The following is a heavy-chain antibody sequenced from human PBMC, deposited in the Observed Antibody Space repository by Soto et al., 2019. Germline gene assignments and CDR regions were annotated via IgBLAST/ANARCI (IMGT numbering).Heavy chain of an antibody. V-gene: IGHV3-23*01. D-gene: IGHD2-15*01. CDR2: ISGSGGST. CDR3: AKDKDGGYCSGGSCQEYFQH. CDR1: GFTFSSYA. Sequence: GGSLRLSCAASGFTFSSYAMSWVRQAPGKGLEWVSAISGSGGSTYYADSVKGRFTISRDNSKNTLYLQMNSLRAEDTAVYYCAKDKDGGYCSGGSCQEYFQHWGQGTLVTVSS. J-gene: IGHJ1*01.